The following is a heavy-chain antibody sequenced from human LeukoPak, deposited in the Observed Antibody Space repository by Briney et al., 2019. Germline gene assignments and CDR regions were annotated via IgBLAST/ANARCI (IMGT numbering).Heavy chain of an antibody. CDR1: GFTFTSYA. CDR3: ARPPPAANEAFDI. J-gene: IGHJ3*02. CDR2: ITGSGSTT. V-gene: IGHV3-23*01. D-gene: IGHD2-2*01. Sequence: GGSLRLSCAASGFTFTSYAMSWVRQAPGKGLEWVSTITGSGSTTYYADSVKGRFTVSRDNSKNTLYLQMNSLRDEDTAVYYCARPPPAANEAFDIWGQGTMVTVSS.